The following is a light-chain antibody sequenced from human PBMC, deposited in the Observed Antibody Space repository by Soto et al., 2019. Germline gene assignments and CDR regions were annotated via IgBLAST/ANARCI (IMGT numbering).Light chain of an antibody. V-gene: IGLV1-40*01. J-gene: IGLJ2*01. CDR2: GNS. Sequence: QSVLTQPPSVSGAPGQRVTISCTGSSSNIGAGYDVHWYQQLPGTAPKLPIYGNSNRPSGVPDRFSGSKSGTSASLAITGLQAEDEADYYCQSYDSSLSAVVFGGGTELTAL. CDR3: QSYDSSLSAVV. CDR1: SSNIGAGYD.